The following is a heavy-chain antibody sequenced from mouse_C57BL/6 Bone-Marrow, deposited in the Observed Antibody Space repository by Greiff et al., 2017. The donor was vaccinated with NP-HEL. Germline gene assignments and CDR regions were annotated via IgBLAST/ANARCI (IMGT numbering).Heavy chain of an antibody. CDR3: TTGGSAYYFDY. J-gene: IGHJ2*01. CDR1: GFNIKDDY. CDR2: IDPENGDT. Sequence: EVQVVESGAELVRPGASVKLSCTASGFNIKDDYMHWVKQRPEQGLEWIGWIDPENGDTEYASKFQGKATITADTSSNTAYLQLSSLTSEDTAVYYCTTGGSAYYFDYWGQGTTLTVSS. V-gene: IGHV14-4*01. D-gene: IGHD1-1*01.